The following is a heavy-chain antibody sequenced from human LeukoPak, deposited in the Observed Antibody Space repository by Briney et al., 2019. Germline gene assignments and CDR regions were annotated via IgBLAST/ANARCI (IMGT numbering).Heavy chain of an antibody. CDR2: INHSGST. CDR1: GGSFSGYY. D-gene: IGHD6-13*01. V-gene: IGHV4-34*01. J-gene: IGHJ4*02. CDR3: ARVPEPNSSSWYGLIVY. Sequence: PSETLSLTCAVYGGSFSGYYWSWIRQPPGKGLEWIGEINHSGSTNYNPSLKSRVTISVDTSKNQFSLKLSSVTAADTAVYYCARVPEPNSSSWYGLIVYWGQGTLVTVSS.